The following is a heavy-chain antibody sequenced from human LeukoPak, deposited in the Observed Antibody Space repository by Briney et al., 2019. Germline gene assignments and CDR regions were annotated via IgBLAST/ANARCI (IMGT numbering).Heavy chain of an antibody. CDR2: TSSSDAGT. V-gene: IGHV3-23*01. D-gene: IGHD3-10*01. Sequence: PGGSLRLSCAAFGFPLSSYAMSWVRQAPGKGLEWVSATSSSDAGTYHADSVRGRFTISRDNAKNSLYLQMNSLRAEDTALYYCARDLLRFGELPSYYFDYWGQGTLVTVSS. J-gene: IGHJ4*02. CDR3: ARDLLRFGELPSYYFDY. CDR1: GFPLSSYA.